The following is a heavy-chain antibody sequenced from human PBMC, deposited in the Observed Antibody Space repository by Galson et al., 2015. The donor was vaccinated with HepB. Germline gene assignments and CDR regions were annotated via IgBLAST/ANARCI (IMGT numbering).Heavy chain of an antibody. CDR2: IDPSDSYT. CDR3: AVDSPEQLWSDYFDY. CDR1: GYSFTSYW. Sequence: QSGAEVKKPGESLRISCKGSGYSFTSYWISWVRQMPGKGLEWMGRIDPSDSYTNYSPSFQGHVTISADKSISTAYLQWSSLKASDTAMYYCAVDSPEQLWSDYFDYWGQGTLVTVSS. V-gene: IGHV5-10-1*01. J-gene: IGHJ4*02. D-gene: IGHD5-18*01.